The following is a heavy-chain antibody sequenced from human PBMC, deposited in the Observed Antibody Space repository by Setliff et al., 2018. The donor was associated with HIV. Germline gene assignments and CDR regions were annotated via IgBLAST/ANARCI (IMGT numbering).Heavy chain of an antibody. CDR3: ARYNWNPLGYRFDY. J-gene: IGHJ4*02. V-gene: IGHV3-33*03. CDR1: GFTFSSYG. D-gene: IGHD1-20*01. Sequence: PGGSLRLSCAASGFTFSSYGMNWVRQAPGKGLEWVAIIWYDGSKKYYVDSVKGRFTISRDNAKNSLYLQMNSLRAEDTAVYYCARYNWNPLGYRFDYWGQGTLVTVSS. CDR2: IWYDGSKK.